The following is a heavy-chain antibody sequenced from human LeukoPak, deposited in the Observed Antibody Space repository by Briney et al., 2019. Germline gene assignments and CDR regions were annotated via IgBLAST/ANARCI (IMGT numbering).Heavy chain of an antibody. CDR3: ARQRKGDY. D-gene: IGHD5-24*01. CDR1: GYSITSGYY. Sequence: SETLSLTCTVSGYSITSGYYWGWIRQPPGKGLEWIGEINHSGSTNYNPSLKSRVTISVDTSKNQFSLKLSSVTAADTAVYYCARQRKGDYWGQGTLVTVSS. V-gene: IGHV4-38-2*02. J-gene: IGHJ4*02. CDR2: INHSGST.